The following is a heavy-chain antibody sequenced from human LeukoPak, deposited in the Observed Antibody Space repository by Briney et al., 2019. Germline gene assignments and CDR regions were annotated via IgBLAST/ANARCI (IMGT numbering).Heavy chain of an antibody. CDR2: ISYDGSNK. CDR1: GFTFSSYA. J-gene: IGHJ4*02. CDR3: ARERYSSSSMDY. D-gene: IGHD6-6*01. V-gene: IGHV3-30*01. Sequence: GRSLRLSCAASGFTFSSYAMRWVRQAPGKGLEWVAVISYDGSNKYYADSVKGRFTISRDNSKNTLYLQMNSLRAEDTAVYYCARERYSSSSMDYWGQGTLVTVSS.